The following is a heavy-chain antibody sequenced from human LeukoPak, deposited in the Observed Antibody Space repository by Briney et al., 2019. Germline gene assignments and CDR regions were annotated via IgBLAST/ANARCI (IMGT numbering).Heavy chain of an antibody. D-gene: IGHD5-12*01. Sequence: SETLSLTCTVSGGSISSSSYYWGWIRQPPGKGLEWIGSIYYSGNTYYNPSLKSRVTISVDTSKNQFSLKLSSVTAADTAVYYCARDSSGYASGSDYWGQGTLVTVSS. J-gene: IGHJ4*02. CDR3: ARDSSGYASGSDY. V-gene: IGHV4-39*07. CDR1: GGSISSSSYY. CDR2: IYYSGNT.